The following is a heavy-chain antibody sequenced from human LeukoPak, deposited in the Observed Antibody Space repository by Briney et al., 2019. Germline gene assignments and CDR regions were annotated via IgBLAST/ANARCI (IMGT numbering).Heavy chain of an antibody. CDR1: GFTVSSNY. CDR3: ALQNDSSSFDY. CDR2: IYSGGST. Sequence: GGSLRLSCAASGFTVSSNYMGWVRQAPGKGLEWVSVIYSGGSTDYADSVKGRFTISRDNSKNTLYLQMNSLRAEDTAVYYCALQNDSSSFDYWGQGTLVTVSS. V-gene: IGHV3-53*01. D-gene: IGHD3-22*01. J-gene: IGHJ4*02.